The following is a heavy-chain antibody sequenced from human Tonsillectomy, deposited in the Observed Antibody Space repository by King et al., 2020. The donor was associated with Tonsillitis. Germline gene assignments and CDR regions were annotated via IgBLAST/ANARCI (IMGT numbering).Heavy chain of an antibody. V-gene: IGHV1-46*01. D-gene: IGHD3-22*01. J-gene: IGHJ5*02. Sequence: QLVQSGAEVKKPGASVKVSCKASGYTFTSYYMHWVRQAPGQGLEWMGIINPSGGSTSYAQKFQGRVTMTRDTSTSTVYMERSSLISEDTSVYYCASEGGTMVVVAALARWFDPWGQGTLVTVST. CDR2: INPSGGST. CDR3: ASEGGTMVVVAALARWFDP. CDR1: GYTFTSYY.